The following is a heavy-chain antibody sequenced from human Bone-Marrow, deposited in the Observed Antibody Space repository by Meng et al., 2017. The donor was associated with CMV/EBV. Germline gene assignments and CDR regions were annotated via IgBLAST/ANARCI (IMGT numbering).Heavy chain of an antibody. CDR2: ISSSGSTI. V-gene: IGHV3-48*03. CDR3: ARRGALRDYYYGMDV. D-gene: IGHD1-26*01. CDR1: GFTFSSYE. Sequence: GESLKISCAASGFTFSSYEMNWVRQAPGKGLEWVSYISSSGSTIYYADSVKGRFTISRDNAKNSLYLQMNGLRAEDTAVYYCARRGALRDYYYGMDVWGQGTTVTVSS. J-gene: IGHJ6*02.